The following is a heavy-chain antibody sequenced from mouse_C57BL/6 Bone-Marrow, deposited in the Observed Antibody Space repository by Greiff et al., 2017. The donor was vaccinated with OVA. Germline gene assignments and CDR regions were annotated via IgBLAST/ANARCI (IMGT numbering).Heavy chain of an antibody. CDR2: ISSGGSYT. CDR3: ARHLGY. V-gene: IGHV5-6*02. Sequence: EVKLVESGGDLVKPGGSLKLSCAASGFTFSSYGMSWVRQTPDKRLEWVATISSGGSYTYYPDSVKGRFTISRDKAKNTLYLQMSSLKADDTAMYYCARHLGYWGQGTTLTVSS. J-gene: IGHJ2*01. CDR1: GFTFSSYG.